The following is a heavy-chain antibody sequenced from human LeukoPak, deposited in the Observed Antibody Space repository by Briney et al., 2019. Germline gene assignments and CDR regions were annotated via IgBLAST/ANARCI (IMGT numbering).Heavy chain of an antibody. Sequence: PGGSLRLSCAASGFTFSSYGMHWVRQAPGKGLEWVAVISYDGSNKYYADSVKGRFTISRGNSKNTLYLQMNSLRAEDTAVYYCAKDFLHVVWFGESPFDYWGQGALVTVSS. CDR2: ISYDGSNK. CDR1: GFTFSSYG. D-gene: IGHD3-10*01. CDR3: AKDFLHVVWFGESPFDY. J-gene: IGHJ4*02. V-gene: IGHV3-30*18.